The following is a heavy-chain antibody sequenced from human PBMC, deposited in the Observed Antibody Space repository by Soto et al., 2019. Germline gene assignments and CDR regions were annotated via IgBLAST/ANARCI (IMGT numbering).Heavy chain of an antibody. Sequence: ASVKVSCKASGYTFTSYGISWVRQAPGQGLEWMGWISAYNGNTNYAQKLQGRVTMTTDTSTSTAYMELRSLRYDATAVYYCARVVIYDSSGYYDYWGQGPLVTVPS. CDR3: ARVVIYDSSGYYDY. D-gene: IGHD3-22*01. CDR2: ISAYNGNT. J-gene: IGHJ4*02. V-gene: IGHV1-18*01. CDR1: GYTFTSYG.